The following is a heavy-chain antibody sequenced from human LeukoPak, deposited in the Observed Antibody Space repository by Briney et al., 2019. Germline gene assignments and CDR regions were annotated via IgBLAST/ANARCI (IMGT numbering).Heavy chain of an antibody. Sequence: PSQTLSLTCTVSNGSVRSYYWSWVRQSPGKGLEWIGYIYYSGSTNYNPSLKSRVTISIHTSRNQFSLMLSSVTAADTAMYYCARYYDRTGFDYWGQGTLVTVSS. CDR1: NGSVRSYY. V-gene: IGHV4-59*08. CDR3: ARYYDRTGFDY. J-gene: IGHJ4*02. CDR2: IYYSGST. D-gene: IGHD3-16*01.